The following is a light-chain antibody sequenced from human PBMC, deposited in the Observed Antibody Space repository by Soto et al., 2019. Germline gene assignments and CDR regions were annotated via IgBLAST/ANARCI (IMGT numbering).Light chain of an antibody. CDR1: SGHSNNI. V-gene: IGLV4-60*03. CDR3: ETWDSNTRV. Sequence: QLVLTQSSSASASLGSSVKLTCTLNSGHSNNIIAWHQQQPGKAPRYLMKLEGSGSYSKGSGVPDRFSGSSSGASRYLTISNLQSEDEADYYCETWDSNTRVFGGGTKVTVL. J-gene: IGLJ3*02. CDR2: LEGSGSY.